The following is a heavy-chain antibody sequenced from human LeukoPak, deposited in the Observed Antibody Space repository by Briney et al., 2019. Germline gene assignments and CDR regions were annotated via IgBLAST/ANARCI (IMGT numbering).Heavy chain of an antibody. CDR3: APPVGGSGDACGV. V-gene: IGHV3-23*01. J-gene: IGHJ3*01. CDR2: ISGSGGST. D-gene: IGHD3-16*01. CDR1: GFSFSSYA. Sequence: PGGSLRLSCAASGFSFSSYAMSWVRQAPGKGLEWVSTISGSGGSTYYADSVKGRFTISRDNSKNTLYLQMDSLRADDTGLYYCAPPVGGSGDACGVWGQGTMVTVSS.